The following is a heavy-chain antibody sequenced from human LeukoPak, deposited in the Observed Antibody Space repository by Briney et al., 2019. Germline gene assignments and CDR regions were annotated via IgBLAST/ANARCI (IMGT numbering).Heavy chain of an antibody. Sequence: GGSLRLSCAASGFTFSSYSMNWVRQAPGKGLEWVAVISYDGSNKYYADSVKGRFTISRDNSKNTLYLQMNSLRAEDTAVYYCARDAAAGGYYYYGMDVWGQGTTVTVSS. CDR1: GFTFSSYS. CDR2: ISYDGSNK. CDR3: ARDAAAGGYYYYGMDV. D-gene: IGHD6-13*01. J-gene: IGHJ6*02. V-gene: IGHV3-30*03.